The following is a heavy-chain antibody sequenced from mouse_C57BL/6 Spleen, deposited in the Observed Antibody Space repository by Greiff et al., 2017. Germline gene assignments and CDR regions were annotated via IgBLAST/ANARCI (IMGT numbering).Heavy chain of an antibody. V-gene: IGHV5-6*01. CDR1: GFTFSSYG. D-gene: IGHD2-4*01. J-gene: IGHJ2*01. Sequence: EVQVVESGGDLVKPGGSLKLSCAASGFTFSSYGMSWVRQTPDKRLEWVATISSGGSYTYYPDSVKGRFTISRDNAKNTLYLQMSSLKSEDTAMYYCAKYDYAYFDYWGLGTTLTVSS. CDR3: AKYDYAYFDY. CDR2: ISSGGSYT.